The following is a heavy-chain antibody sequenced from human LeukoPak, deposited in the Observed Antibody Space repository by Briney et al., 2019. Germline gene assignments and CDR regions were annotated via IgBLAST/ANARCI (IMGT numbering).Heavy chain of an antibody. CDR3: ARELAVAGPEGDY. J-gene: IGHJ4*02. V-gene: IGHV3-48*03. CDR2: ISSTGSTI. CDR1: GFTFSSYE. Sequence: GGSLRLSCAASGFTFSSYEMNWVRQAPGKGLEWVSYISSTGSTIYYADCVKGRFTISRDNGKNSLYLQMNSLRAEDTAVYYCARELAVAGPEGDYWGQGTLVTVSS. D-gene: IGHD6-19*01.